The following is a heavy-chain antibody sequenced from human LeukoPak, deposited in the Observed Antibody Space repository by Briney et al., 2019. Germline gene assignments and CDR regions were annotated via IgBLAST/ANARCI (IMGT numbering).Heavy chain of an antibody. V-gene: IGHV4-39*01. Sequence: PSETLSLTCVVSGGSVTGTSYYWGWIRQPPGKGLEYIGSIYYSGSTYYNPSLESRGTVSVDTSKNHFYLRLRFVTAADTAVYYCARHQGGAVSGLMMRQNWFDPWGQGTLVTVYS. CDR2: IYYSGST. J-gene: IGHJ5*02. CDR1: GGSVTGTSYY. CDR3: ARHQGGAVSGLMMRQNWFDP. D-gene: IGHD6-19*01.